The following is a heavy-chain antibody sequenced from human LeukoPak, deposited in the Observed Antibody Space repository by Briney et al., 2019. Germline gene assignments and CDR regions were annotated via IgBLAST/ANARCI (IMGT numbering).Heavy chain of an antibody. J-gene: IGHJ4*02. Sequence: GGSLRLSCAASGLTFSNAWMSWVRQAPGKGLEWVGRSKGKIDGGTTDYAAPVKGRFTISRDDSKTTLYLQMNSLKTEDTAVYYCVTDNGEYSFDFWGQGTLVTVPS. D-gene: IGHD7-27*01. CDR1: GLTFSNAW. V-gene: IGHV3-15*01. CDR2: SKGKIDGGTT. CDR3: VTDNGEYSFDF.